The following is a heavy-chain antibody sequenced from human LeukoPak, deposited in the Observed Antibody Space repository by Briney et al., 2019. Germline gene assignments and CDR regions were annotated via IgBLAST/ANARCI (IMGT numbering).Heavy chain of an antibody. Sequence: GGSLRLSCTASGFTFSTYSMNWVRQAPGKGLEWVSYISWGSNVIYSADSVKGRFTTSRDDAKNSLYLQMNSLTDEDTAVYYCARDPGYSYAMDFWGRGTLVTVSS. CDR3: ARDPGYSYAMDF. D-gene: IGHD5-18*01. V-gene: IGHV3-48*02. CDR2: ISWGSNVI. J-gene: IGHJ4*02. CDR1: GFTFSTYS.